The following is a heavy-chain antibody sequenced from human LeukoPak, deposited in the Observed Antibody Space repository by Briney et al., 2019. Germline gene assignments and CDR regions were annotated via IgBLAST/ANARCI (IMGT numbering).Heavy chain of an antibody. V-gene: IGHV3-66*01. CDR3: AKEASTEVAGYAEYFQH. CDR2: IYSGGST. CDR1: GFIVSNNY. Sequence: GGSLRLSCAASGFIVSNNYINWVRQAPGKGLEWVSVIYSGGSTYYADSVKGRFTISRDSSKNTLYLQIDSLRADDTAVYYCAKEASTEVAGYAEYFQHWGQGTLVTVSS. J-gene: IGHJ1*01. D-gene: IGHD6-19*01.